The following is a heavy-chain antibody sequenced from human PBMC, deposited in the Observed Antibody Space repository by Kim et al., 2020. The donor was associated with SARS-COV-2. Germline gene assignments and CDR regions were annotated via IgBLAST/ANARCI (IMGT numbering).Heavy chain of an antibody. D-gene: IGHD2-2*01. CDR3: ARHSRIVVVPAAILA. J-gene: IGHJ4*02. V-gene: IGHV4-39*01. Sequence: PSLTSRVTISVDTSKNQFSLMLSSVNAADTAVYYCARHSRIVVVPAAILAWGQGTLVTVSS.